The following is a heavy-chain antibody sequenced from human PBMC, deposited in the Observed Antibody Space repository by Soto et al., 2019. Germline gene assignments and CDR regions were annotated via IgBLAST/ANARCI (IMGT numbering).Heavy chain of an antibody. CDR3: ARDRSRVGATPRLGMDV. CDR2: TYYRSKWYN. D-gene: IGHD1-26*01. V-gene: IGHV6-1*01. Sequence: SQTLSLTCAISGDSVSSNSAAWNWIRQSPSRGLEWLGRTYYRSKWYNDYAVSVKSRITINPDTSKNQFSLQLNSVTPEDTAVYYCARDRSRVGATPRLGMDVWGQGNTVTVSS. J-gene: IGHJ6*02. CDR1: GDSVSSNSAA.